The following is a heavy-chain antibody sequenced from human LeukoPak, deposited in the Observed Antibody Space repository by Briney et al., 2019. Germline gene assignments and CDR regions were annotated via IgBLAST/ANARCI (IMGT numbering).Heavy chain of an antibody. Sequence: AGGSLRLSCAASGFTFSSYAMSWVRQAPGKGLEWVSAISGSGGSTYYADSVKGRFTISRDNADNSLYLQMNTLRAEDTAVYYCARDLGDSSGYYYSPFDYWGQGTLVTVSS. J-gene: IGHJ4*02. V-gene: IGHV3-23*01. CDR1: GFTFSSYA. CDR3: ARDLGDSSGYYYSPFDY. D-gene: IGHD3-22*01. CDR2: ISGSGGST.